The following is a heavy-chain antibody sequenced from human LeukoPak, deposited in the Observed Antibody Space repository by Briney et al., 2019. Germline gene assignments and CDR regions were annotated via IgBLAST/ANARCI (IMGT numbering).Heavy chain of an antibody. CDR3: RRYDYVWGSYRYSGDY. CDR1: GYTFTGYY. CDR2: INPNSGGT. Sequence: ASVKVSCKASGYTFTGYYMHWVRQAPGQGLEWMGWINPNSGGTNYAQKFQGRVTMTRDTSISTAYMELSRLRSDDTAVYYCRRYDYVWGSYRYSGDYWGQGTLVTVSS. D-gene: IGHD3-16*02. J-gene: IGHJ4*02. V-gene: IGHV1-2*02.